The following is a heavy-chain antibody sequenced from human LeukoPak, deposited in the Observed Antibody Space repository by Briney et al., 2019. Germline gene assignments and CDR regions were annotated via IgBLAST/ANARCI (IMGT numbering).Heavy chain of an antibody. D-gene: IGHD4-17*01. Sequence: SETLSLTCSVSGYSIISGSYWGWIRQPPGKGLEWIGDFHRRVNTFYNPSLQSRITISVDTSKNQFSLKLSSVTAADTAVYYCARGILMPNRVRGYGDYAEIDYWGQGTLVTVSS. CDR2: FHRRVNT. CDR1: GYSIISGSY. J-gene: IGHJ4*02. CDR3: ARGILMPNRVRGYGDYAEIDY. V-gene: IGHV4-38-2*02.